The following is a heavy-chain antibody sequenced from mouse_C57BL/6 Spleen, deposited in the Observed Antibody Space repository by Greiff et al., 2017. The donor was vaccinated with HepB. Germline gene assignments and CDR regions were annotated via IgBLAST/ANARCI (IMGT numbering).Heavy chain of an antibody. V-gene: IGHV1-50*01. D-gene: IGHD4-1*01. CDR2: IDPSDSYT. J-gene: IGHJ3*01. Sequence: VQLQQSGAELVKPGASVKLSCKASGYTFTSYWMQWVKQRPGQGLEWIGEIDPSDSYTNYNQKFKGEATLTVDTSSSTAYMQLSSLTSEDSAVYYCARRWDGGFAYWGQGTLVTVSA. CDR1: GYTFTSYW. CDR3: ARRWDGGFAY.